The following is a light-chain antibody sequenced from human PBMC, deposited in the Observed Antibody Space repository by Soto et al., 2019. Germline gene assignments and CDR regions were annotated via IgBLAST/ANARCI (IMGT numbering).Light chain of an antibody. Sequence: QSALTQPRSVSGSPRQSVTISCTGTSSDVGDYNYVSWYQQHPGKAPKLLIYAVTMRPSGFPDRFSGSKSGNTAALTISGLQAEDEADYSCCSYAGIYTWVFGGGTKLTVL. CDR1: SSDVGDYNY. J-gene: IGLJ3*02. CDR3: CSYAGIYTWV. V-gene: IGLV2-11*01. CDR2: AVT.